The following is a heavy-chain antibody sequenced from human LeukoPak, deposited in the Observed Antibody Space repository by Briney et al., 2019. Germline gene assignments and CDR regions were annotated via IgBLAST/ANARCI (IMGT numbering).Heavy chain of an antibody. Sequence: GGSLTLSCAACSFTFNSYGMSWVRQSPGRGLEWLLAIYSSCGNTYYAGSVEGRFTDSIDNSRNTLYQKVNSLRAEDMAIYYCAKNGVRGAYCSGGTCYAYFCYYMDVWGKGTTVTFSS. CDR2: IYSSCGNT. CDR1: SFTFNSYG. D-gene: IGHD2-15*01. J-gene: IGHJ6*03. V-gene: IGHV3-23*01. CDR3: AKNGVRGAYCSGGTCYAYFCYYMDV.